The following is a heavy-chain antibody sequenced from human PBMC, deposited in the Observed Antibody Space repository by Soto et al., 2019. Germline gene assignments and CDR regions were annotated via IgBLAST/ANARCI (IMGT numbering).Heavy chain of an antibody. J-gene: IGHJ1*01. CDR3: ARSYYYDSSGYYRSFFQH. D-gene: IGHD3-22*01. CDR1: GFTFSRYA. Sequence: GGSLRLSCAASGFTFSRYAMSWVRQAPGKGLQWVSTVGGSGDRTFYADSVKGRFTISRDNSKNTLYLQMNSLRAEDTAVYYCARSYYYDSSGYYRSFFQHWGQGTRVTVSS. CDR2: VGGSGDRT. V-gene: IGHV3-23*01.